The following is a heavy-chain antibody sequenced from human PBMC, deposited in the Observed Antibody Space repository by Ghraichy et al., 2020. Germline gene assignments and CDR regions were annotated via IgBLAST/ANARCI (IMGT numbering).Heavy chain of an antibody. J-gene: IGHJ6*02. V-gene: IGHV4-30-2*01. Sequence: LRLSCAVSGGSISSSGHSWSWIRQPPGKGLEWIANIYHSGSTYYNPSLESRVSISVDRSKNQFSLKLSSVTAADTAVYYCAKVDCGGDCGHYYYYYYGMDVWGQGTTVTVSS. CDR1: GGSISSSGHS. CDR2: IYHSGST. D-gene: IGHD2-21*02. CDR3: AKVDCGGDCGHYYYYYYGMDV.